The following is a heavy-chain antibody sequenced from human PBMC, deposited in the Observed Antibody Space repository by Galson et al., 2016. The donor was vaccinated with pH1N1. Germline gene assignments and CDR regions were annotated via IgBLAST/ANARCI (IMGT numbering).Heavy chain of an antibody. D-gene: IGHD2-15*01. J-gene: IGHJ3*01. CDR2: IEWDDDK. V-gene: IGHV2-70*04. CDR3: GRNPAFVGGAIDV. Sequence: PALVNPTQTLTLTCTFSGFSLTTSGMRVSWIRQPPGKALEWLARIEWDDDKFYSTSLKTRLTISKDTSKNQVVLTMTNMDPVDTATYYCGRNPAFVGGAIDVWGQGTMVTVSS. CDR1: GFSLTTSGMR.